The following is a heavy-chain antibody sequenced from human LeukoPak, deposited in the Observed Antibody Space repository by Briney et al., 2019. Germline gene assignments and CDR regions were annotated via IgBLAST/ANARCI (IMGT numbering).Heavy chain of an antibody. J-gene: IGHJ5*02. V-gene: IGHV1-69*04. CDR2: IIPILGIA. CDR1: GGTFSSYA. D-gene: IGHD5-12*01. Sequence: AVKLSCKASGGTFSSYAISWVRQAPGQGLEWMGRIIPILGIANYAQKFQGRVTITADKSTSTAYMELSSLRSEDTAVYYCLYSGYDYQVNKNWFDPCGQRTLVADSS. CDR3: LYSGYDYQVNKNWFDP.